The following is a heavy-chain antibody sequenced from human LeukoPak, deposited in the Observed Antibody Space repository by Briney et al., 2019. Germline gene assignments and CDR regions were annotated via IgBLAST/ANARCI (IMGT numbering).Heavy chain of an antibody. CDR3: AKGGLKFRYYYYYYMDV. D-gene: IGHD5-12*01. CDR2: ISGSGGST. CDR1: GFTFSSYA. J-gene: IGHJ6*03. Sequence: PGGSLRLSCVASGFTFSSYAMSGVRQAPGKGLEWVSAISGSGGSTYYADSVKGRFTISRDNSKNTLYLQMNSLRAEDTAVYYCAKGGLKFRYYYYYYMDVWGKGTTVTVSS. V-gene: IGHV3-23*01.